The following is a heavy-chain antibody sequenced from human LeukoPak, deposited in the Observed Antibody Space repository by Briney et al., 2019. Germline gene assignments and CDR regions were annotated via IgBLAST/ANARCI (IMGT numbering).Heavy chain of an antibody. J-gene: IGHJ6*03. CDR2: INHSGST. V-gene: IGHV4-34*01. CDR3: ARGLRYYYYYYMDV. Sequence: SETLSLTCAVYGGSFSGTNWSGFANPPGRGLNGIGEINHSGSTNYNPSLKSRVTISVDTSKNQFSLKLSSVTAADTAVYYCARGLRYYYYYYMDVWGKGTTVTVSS. D-gene: IGHD4-17*01. CDR1: GGSFSGTN.